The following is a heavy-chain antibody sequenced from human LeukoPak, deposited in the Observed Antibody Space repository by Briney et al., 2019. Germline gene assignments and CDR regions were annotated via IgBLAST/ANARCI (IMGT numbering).Heavy chain of an antibody. J-gene: IGHJ4*02. V-gene: IGHV4-31*03. CDR1: GGSISSGGYY. CDR3: ARGGATKLDY. Sequence: SQTLSLTCTVSGGSISSGGYYWSWIRQHPGKGLEWIGYIYYSGSSYSNPSLRGRITISVDTSKNQFSLKLSSVTAADTAEYYCARGGATKLDYWGQGTLVTVSS. CDR2: IYYSGSS. D-gene: IGHD1-26*01.